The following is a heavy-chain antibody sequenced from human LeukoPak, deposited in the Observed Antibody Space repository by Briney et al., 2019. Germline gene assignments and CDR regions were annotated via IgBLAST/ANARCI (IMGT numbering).Heavy chain of an antibody. J-gene: IGHJ5*02. Sequence: TSETLSLTCPVYAGSISTSRYYWGWLRQPPGKGLEWIGSIYYTEGTHYTPSLSTRPTISVATSTNQFSRTLTSVTAADTAVYYCASHSVQHWFDPGGQGTLVT. V-gene: IGHV4-39*01. D-gene: IGHD1-1*01. CDR2: IYYTEGT. CDR3: ASHSVQHWFDP. CDR1: AGSISTSRYY.